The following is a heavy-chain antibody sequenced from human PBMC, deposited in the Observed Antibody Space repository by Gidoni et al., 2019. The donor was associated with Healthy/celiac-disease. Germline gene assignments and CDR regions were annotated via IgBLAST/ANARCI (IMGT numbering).Heavy chain of an antibody. CDR1: RFTFSYYG. V-gene: IGHV3-33*01. Sequence: VQLVESGGGVFQPVRSLRLSCAASRFTFSYYGMHWVRQAPGKGLEWVALYGYDGTNKYYADSVKGRFTISRDNSKNTLYLQMNSLRAEDTAVYYCARTKFIAALYYFDYWGQGTLVTISS. CDR3: ARTKFIAALYYFDY. D-gene: IGHD6-13*01. CDR2: YGYDGTNK. J-gene: IGHJ4*02.